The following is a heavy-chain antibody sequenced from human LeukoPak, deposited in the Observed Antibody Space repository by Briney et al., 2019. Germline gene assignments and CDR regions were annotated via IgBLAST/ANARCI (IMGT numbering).Heavy chain of an antibody. D-gene: IGHD4-17*01. CDR2: IYSSGST. CDR3: ARTYGDYSPYYYYYYMDV. J-gene: IGHJ6*03. CDR1: GGSISSGSYY. Sequence: PSQTLSLTCTVSGGSISSGSYYWNWIRQPAGKGLEWIGRIYSSGSTNYNPSLKSRVTISVDTSKNQFSLKLSSVTAADTATYYCARTYGDYSPYYYYYYMDVWGKGTTVTISS. V-gene: IGHV4-61*02.